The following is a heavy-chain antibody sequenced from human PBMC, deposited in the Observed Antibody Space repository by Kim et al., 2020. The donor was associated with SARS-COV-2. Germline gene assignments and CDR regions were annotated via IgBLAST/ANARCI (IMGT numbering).Heavy chain of an antibody. CDR3: AREGYDILTGSSDAFDI. D-gene: IGHD3-9*01. V-gene: IGHV1-3*01. Sequence: FQGRFTITRDTSASTAYMELRSLRSEDTAVYYCAREGYDILTGSSDAFDIWGQGTMVTVSS. J-gene: IGHJ3*02.